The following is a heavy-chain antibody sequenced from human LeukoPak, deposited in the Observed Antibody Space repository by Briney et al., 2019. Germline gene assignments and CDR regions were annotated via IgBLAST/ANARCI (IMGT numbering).Heavy chain of an antibody. J-gene: IGHJ4*02. CDR2: ISWNSGSI. CDR1: GFTFDDYA. V-gene: IGHV3-9*01. D-gene: IGHD1-26*01. Sequence: PGGSLRLSCAASGFTFDDYAMHWVQQAPGKGLEWVSGISWNSGSIGYADSVKGRFTISRDNAKNSLYLQMNSLRAEDTALYYCAKAISWELLYYFDYWGQGTLVTVSS. CDR3: AKAISWELLYYFDY.